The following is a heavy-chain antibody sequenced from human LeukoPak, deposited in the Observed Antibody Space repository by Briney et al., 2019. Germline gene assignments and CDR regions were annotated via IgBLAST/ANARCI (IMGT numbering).Heavy chain of an antibody. V-gene: IGHV3-30-3*01. CDR2: ISYDGSNK. D-gene: IGHD3-22*01. CDR1: GSTFSSYA. J-gene: IGHJ4*02. CDR3: ARGGIVAPGDY. Sequence: GGSLRLSCAASGSTFSSYAMHWVRQAPGKGLEWVAVISYDGSNKYYADSVKGRFTISRDNSKNALYLQMNSLRAEDTAVYYCARGGIVAPGDYWGQGTLVTVSS.